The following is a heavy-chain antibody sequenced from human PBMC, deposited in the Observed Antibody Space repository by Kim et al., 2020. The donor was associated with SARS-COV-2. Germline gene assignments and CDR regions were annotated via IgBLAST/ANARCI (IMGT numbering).Heavy chain of an antibody. J-gene: IGHJ4*02. CDR3: ARGSAPYLGYWSGYFYYCDS. CDR1: GAPISNGDHY. CDR2: ISHSGDA. D-gene: IGHD3-3*01. V-gene: IGHV4-30-4*01. Sequence: SETLSLTCTVSGAPISNGDHYWSWIRQPPGQGLEWLGYISHSGDAFYNPSLKSRLTVSVDTSKNQFSLRLNSLTAADTAVYYCARGSAPYLGYWSGYFYYCDSWGQGTLVTVSS.